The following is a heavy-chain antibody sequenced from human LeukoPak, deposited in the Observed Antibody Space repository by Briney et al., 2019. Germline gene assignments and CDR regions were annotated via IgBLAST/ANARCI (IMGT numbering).Heavy chain of an antibody. CDR3: ARDSGGGYNLYYFDY. D-gene: IGHD5-24*01. J-gene: IGHJ4*02. CDR1: GYTFTSHA. CDR2: INAGNGNT. V-gene: IGHV1-3*01. Sequence: ASVKVSCKASGYTFTSHAMHWVRQAPGQRLEWMGWINAGNGNTKYSQKFQGRVTITRDTSASTAYMELSSLRSEDTAVYYCARDSGGGYNLYYFDYWGQGTLVTVSS.